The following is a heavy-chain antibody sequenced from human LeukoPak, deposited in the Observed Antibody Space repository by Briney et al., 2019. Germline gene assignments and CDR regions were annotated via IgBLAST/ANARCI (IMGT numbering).Heavy chain of an antibody. CDR3: ARVPSGVIGMKDAFDI. D-gene: IGHD3-16*02. CDR2: FSTSSSYI. CDR1: GFTFSRYS. V-gene: IGHV3-21*01. Sequence: WGSLRPSCAASGFTFSRYSENCVRQAPGKGRVWVSSFSTSSSYIYYADSVEGRLPISRDKTKNSLYLQMNSVRAEDTAVYYCARVPSGVIGMKDAFDIWGQGTMVTVSS. J-gene: IGHJ3*02.